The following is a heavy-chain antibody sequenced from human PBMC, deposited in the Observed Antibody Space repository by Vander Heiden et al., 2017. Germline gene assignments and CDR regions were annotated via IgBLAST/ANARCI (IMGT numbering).Heavy chain of an antibody. Sequence: GQLVESVAVVVQPGKSLRLSCAVSGFTLKTYGMHWVRQAPGKGLEWVAFISYEGSNEFYADAVRGRFAISRDISKNTLFLQMNNLRVDDTATYYCAKGQYSSTTGWLDPWGQGTLVTVSS. CDR1: GFTLKTYG. CDR3: AKGQYSSTTGWLDP. J-gene: IGHJ5*02. CDR2: ISYEGSNE. D-gene: IGHD6-13*01. V-gene: IGHV3-30*18.